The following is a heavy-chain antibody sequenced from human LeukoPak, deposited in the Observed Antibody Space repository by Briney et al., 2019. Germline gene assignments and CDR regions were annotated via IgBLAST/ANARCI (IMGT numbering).Heavy chain of an antibody. CDR2: IIPISGTA. CDR3: ARGPPWYYDFWSGTNDAFDI. J-gene: IGHJ3*02. D-gene: IGHD3-3*01. V-gene: IGHV1-69*13. Sequence: SVKVSCKASGGTFSSYAISWMRQAPGQGLEWMGGIIPISGTANYAQKFQGRVTITADESTSTAYMELSSLRSEDTAVYYCARGPPWYYDFWSGTNDAFDIWGQGTMVTVSS. CDR1: GGTFSSYA.